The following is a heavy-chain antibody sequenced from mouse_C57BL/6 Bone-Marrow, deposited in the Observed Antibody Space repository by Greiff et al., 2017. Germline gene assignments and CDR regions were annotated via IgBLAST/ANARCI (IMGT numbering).Heavy chain of an antibody. CDR1: GFNIKEDY. Sequence: VHVKQSGAELVRPGASVKLSCTASGFNIKEDYMHWVKQRPEQGLEWIGWIDPENGDNEYASKFQGKATITADTSSNTAYLQLSSLTSEDTAVYYCTTHYYSTDWYFDVWGTGTTVTVSS. CDR2: IDPENGDN. CDR3: TTHYYSTDWYFDV. V-gene: IGHV14-4*01. J-gene: IGHJ1*03. D-gene: IGHD1-1*01.